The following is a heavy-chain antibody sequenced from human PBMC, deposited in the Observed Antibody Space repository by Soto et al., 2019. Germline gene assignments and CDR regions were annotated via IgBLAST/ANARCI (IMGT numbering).Heavy chain of an antibody. D-gene: IGHD2-15*01. Sequence: QVQLVQSGAEVKKPGSSLKVSCKASGGTFGNSGVSWVRQAPGQGPEWMGGIIPIFDTTNYAQKFQGRVTISADASTSYMGLSSLRSEATAVYYCARAPLLSAETLHENYFDDWGEGTQVTVSS. CDR2: IIPIFDTT. V-gene: IGHV1-69*01. CDR1: GGTFGNSG. CDR3: ARAPLLSAETLHENYFDD. J-gene: IGHJ4*02.